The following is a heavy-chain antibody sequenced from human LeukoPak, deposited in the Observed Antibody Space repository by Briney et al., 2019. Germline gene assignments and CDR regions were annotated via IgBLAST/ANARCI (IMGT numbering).Heavy chain of an antibody. CDR1: GGSISSSSYY. CDR3: ARLYRNKFDY. J-gene: IGHJ4*02. CDR2: IYYSGST. Sequence: SETLSLTCTVSGGSISSSSYYWGWIRQPPGKGLEWIGSIYYSGSTYYNPSLKSRVTISVDTSKNQFSLKLSSVTAADTAVYYCARLYRNKFDYWGQGTLVTVSS. V-gene: IGHV4-39*07. D-gene: IGHD1-14*01.